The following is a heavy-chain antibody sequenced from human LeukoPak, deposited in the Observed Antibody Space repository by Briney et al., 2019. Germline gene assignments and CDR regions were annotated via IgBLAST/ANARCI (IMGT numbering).Heavy chain of an antibody. Sequence: VGSLRLSCAASGFTFSGYTMSWVRQAPGKRLGWVSAISGIGGGTYYADSVKGRFTISRDNSKNTLYLQMNSLRAEDTAVYYCAKDLDGDYGHYYYGMDVWGQGTTVTVSS. CDR1: GFTFSGYT. V-gene: IGHV3-23*01. J-gene: IGHJ6*02. CDR2: ISGIGGGT. D-gene: IGHD4-17*01. CDR3: AKDLDGDYGHYYYGMDV.